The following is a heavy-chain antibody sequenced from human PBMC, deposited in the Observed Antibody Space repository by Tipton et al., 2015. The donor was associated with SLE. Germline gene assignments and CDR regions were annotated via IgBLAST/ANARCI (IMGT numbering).Heavy chain of an antibody. CDR2: IFYGGRT. CDR3: ATQGITFGEVIAHDAFDI. D-gene: IGHD3-16*02. Sequence: TLSLTCTVSGGSISSSGYYWGWIRQPPGKGLEWIGSIFYGGRTYYNPSLKSRVTISVDTSKNQFSLKLSSVTAADTAVYYCATQGITFGEVIAHDAFDIWGQGTMVTVSS. J-gene: IGHJ3*02. V-gene: IGHV4-39*01. CDR1: GGSISSSGYY.